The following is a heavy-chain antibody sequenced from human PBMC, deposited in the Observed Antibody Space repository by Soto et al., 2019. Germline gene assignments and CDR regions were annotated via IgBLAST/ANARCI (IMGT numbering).Heavy chain of an antibody. D-gene: IGHD6-6*01. CDR1: GGSISSSIYY. Sequence: SETLSLTCTVSGGSISSSIYYWVWIRHPPGKGLEWIGSIYYIGSTYYNPSLKSRVTISVDTSKNQFSLKLSSVTAADTAVYYCARKVTSSSGYYYGMDVWGQGTTVTV. J-gene: IGHJ6*02. CDR2: IYYIGST. CDR3: ARKVTSSSGYYYGMDV. V-gene: IGHV4-39*01.